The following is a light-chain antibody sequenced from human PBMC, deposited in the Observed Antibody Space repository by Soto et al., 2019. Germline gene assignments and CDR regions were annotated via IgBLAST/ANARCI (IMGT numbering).Light chain of an antibody. CDR1: QSVANAY. CDR2: GAS. V-gene: IGKV3-20*01. J-gene: IGKJ1*01. Sequence: EIVLTQSPGTLSLSPRERATLSCRASQSVANAYLAWYQHKVGQSPRLLIYGASNRAPGIPDRFSGSGSGTDFTLTICRLEPEDFAVYYCQQYAASPRTFGQGTQVEVK. CDR3: QQYAASPRT.